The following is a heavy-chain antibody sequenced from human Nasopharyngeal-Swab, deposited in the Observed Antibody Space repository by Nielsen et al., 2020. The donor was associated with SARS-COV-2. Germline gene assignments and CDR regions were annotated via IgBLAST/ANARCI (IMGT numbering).Heavy chain of an antibody. J-gene: IGHJ4*02. CDR1: GFTFSNYW. D-gene: IGHD3-16*01. Sequence: GESLKISCAASGFTFSNYWMSWVRQAPGKGLEWVANIKQDGSEIYYVDSLKGRFTISRDNAKNSLYLQMNSLRAEDTAVYYCARRENGLRPLDYWGQGTLVTVSS. CDR2: IKQDGSEI. CDR3: ARRENGLRPLDY. V-gene: IGHV3-7*01.